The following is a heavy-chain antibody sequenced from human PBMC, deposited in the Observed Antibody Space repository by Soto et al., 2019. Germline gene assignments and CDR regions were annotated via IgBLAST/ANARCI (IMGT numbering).Heavy chain of an antibody. V-gene: IGHV1-18*01. Sequence: GASVKVSCKASGSTFTSYGISWVRQAPGQGLEWMGWISAYNGNTNYAQKLQGRVTMATDTSTSTAYMELRSLRSDDTAVYYCASTSNYYDSSGYDDAFDIWGQGTMVTVSS. CDR1: GSTFTSYG. CDR3: ASTSNYYDSSGYDDAFDI. D-gene: IGHD3-22*01. J-gene: IGHJ3*02. CDR2: ISAYNGNT.